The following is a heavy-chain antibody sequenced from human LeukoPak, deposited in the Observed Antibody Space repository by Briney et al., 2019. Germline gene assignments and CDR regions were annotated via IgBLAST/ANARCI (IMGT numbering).Heavy chain of an antibody. J-gene: IGHJ6*03. V-gene: IGHV3-23*01. D-gene: IGHD2-2*01. CDR2: ISGSAATT. CDR1: GFTFSIYA. CDR3: AKGYCSSTACWDYYYMDV. Sequence: HPGGSLRLSCTASGFTFSIYAMSWVRQAPGKGLEWGLVISGSAATTYYADYVKGRFTISRDNSKSTLYLQMNSLRAEDTAVYYCAKGYCSSTACWDYYYMDVWGKGTTVTVSS.